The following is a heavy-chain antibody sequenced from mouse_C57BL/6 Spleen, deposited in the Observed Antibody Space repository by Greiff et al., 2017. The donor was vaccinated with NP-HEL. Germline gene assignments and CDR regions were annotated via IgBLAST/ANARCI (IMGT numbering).Heavy chain of an antibody. CDR3: AKNQGEGYYYGSSSYYAMDY. D-gene: IGHD1-1*01. J-gene: IGHJ4*01. CDR2: IWRGGST. V-gene: IGHV2-5*01. Sequence: VQLQQSGPGLVQPSQSLSITCTVSGFSLTSYGVHWVRQSPGKGLEWLGVIWRGGSTDYNAAFMSRLSITKDNSKSQVFFKMNSLQADDTAIYYCAKNQGEGYYYGSSSYYAMDYWGQGTSVTVSS. CDR1: GFSLTSYG.